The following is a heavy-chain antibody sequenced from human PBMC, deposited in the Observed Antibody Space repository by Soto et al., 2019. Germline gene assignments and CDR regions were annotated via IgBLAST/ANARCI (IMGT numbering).Heavy chain of an antibody. V-gene: IGHV3-33*01. Sequence: PGGSLRLSCAASGFTFSSYGMHWVRQAPGKGLEWVAVIWYDGSNKYYADSVKGRFTISRDNSKNTLYLQMNSLRAEDTAVYYCARAYYDFWSGPHTYYFDYWGQGT. CDR2: IWYDGSNK. J-gene: IGHJ4*02. CDR1: GFTFSSYG. D-gene: IGHD3-3*01. CDR3: ARAYYDFWSGPHTYYFDY.